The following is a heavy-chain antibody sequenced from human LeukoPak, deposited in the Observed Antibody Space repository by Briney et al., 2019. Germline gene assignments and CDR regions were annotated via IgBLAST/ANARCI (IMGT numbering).Heavy chain of an antibody. CDR3: ARGLDSSGPPGAFDI. J-gene: IGHJ3*02. Sequence: GASVKVSCKASGYTFTGYYMHWVRQAPGQGLEWMGWINPNSGGTNYAQKFQGRVTMTRDTSISTAYMELSRLRSDDTAVYYCARGLDSSGPPGAFDIWGQGTMVTVSS. D-gene: IGHD3-22*01. CDR2: INPNSGGT. CDR1: GYTFTGYY. V-gene: IGHV1-2*02.